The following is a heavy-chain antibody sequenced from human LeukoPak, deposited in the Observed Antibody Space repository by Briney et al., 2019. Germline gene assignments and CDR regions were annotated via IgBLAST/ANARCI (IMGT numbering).Heavy chain of an antibody. CDR3: ARGIAAAGYYFDY. J-gene: IGHJ4*02. CDR2: INAGNGNT. Sequence: ASVKVSCKASGYTFTSYAMHWVRQAPGQRLEWMGWINAGNGNTKYSQKFQGRVTITRDTSASTAYMELRSLRSEDTAVYYCARGIAAAGYYFDYWGQGTLVTVSS. V-gene: IGHV1-3*01. D-gene: IGHD6-13*01. CDR1: GYTFTSYA.